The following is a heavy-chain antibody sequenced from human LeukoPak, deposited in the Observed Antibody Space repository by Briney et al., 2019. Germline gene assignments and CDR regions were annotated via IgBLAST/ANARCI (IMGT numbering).Heavy chain of an antibody. D-gene: IGHD3-9*01. CDR3: ARSPDYDILTGYWGLGAFDI. V-gene: IGHV1-18*04. CDR2: ISAYNGNT. Sequence: GASVSVSCKASGYTFTIYGISWVPQAPGQGLEWMGWISAYNGNTNYAQKLQGRVTITTDTSTSTAYMELRSLRSDDTAVYYCARSPDYDILTGYWGLGAFDIWGQGTMVTVSS. J-gene: IGHJ3*02. CDR1: GYTFTIYG.